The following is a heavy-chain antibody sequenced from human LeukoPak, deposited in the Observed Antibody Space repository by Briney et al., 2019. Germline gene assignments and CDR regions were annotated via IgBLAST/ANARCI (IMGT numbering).Heavy chain of an antibody. J-gene: IGHJ4*02. V-gene: IGHV4-61*02. D-gene: IGHD3-16*02. CDR1: GGSISSGSYY. Sequence: PSQTLSLTCTVSGGSISSGSYYWSWIRQPAGKGLEWIGRIYTSGSTYYNPSLKSRVTISVDTSKNQFSLKLSSVTAADTAVYYCARESRGNIAYDYVWGSYRPYYFDYWGQGTLVTVSS. CDR2: IYTSGST. CDR3: ARESRGNIAYDYVWGSYRPYYFDY.